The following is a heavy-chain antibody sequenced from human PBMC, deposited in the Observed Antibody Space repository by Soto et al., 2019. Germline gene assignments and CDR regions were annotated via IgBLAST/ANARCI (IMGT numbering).Heavy chain of an antibody. Sequence: GGSLRLSCAASGFTFSSYAMSWFRQAPGKGLEWVSAISGSGGSTYYADSVKGRFTISRDNSKNTLYLQMNSLRAEDTAVYYCAKGGSCGGVISLLFDYWGQGTLVTVSS. CDR3: AKGGSCGGVISLLFDY. V-gene: IGHV3-23*01. CDR2: ISGSGGST. J-gene: IGHJ4*02. CDR1: GFTFSSYA. D-gene: IGHD3-3*01.